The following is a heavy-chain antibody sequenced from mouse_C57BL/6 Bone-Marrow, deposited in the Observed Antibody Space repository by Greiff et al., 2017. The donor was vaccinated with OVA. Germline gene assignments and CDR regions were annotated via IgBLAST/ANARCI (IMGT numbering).Heavy chain of an antibody. CDR3: ARAGYYGSSPDY. J-gene: IGHJ2*01. V-gene: IGHV5-4*03. CDR2: ISDGGSYT. CDR1: GFTFSSYA. D-gene: IGHD1-1*01. Sequence: DVKVEESGGGLVKPGGSLKLSCAASGFTFSSYAMSWVRQTPEKRLEWVATISDGGSYTYYPDNVKGRFTISRDNAKNNLYLQMSHLKSEDTAMYYCARAGYYGSSPDYWGQGTTLTVSS.